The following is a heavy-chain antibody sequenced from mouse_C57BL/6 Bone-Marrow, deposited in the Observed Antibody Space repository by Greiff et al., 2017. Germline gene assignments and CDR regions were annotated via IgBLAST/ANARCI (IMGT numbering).Heavy chain of an antibody. CDR2: INPGSGGT. Sequence: VQLQQSGAELVRPGTSEKVSCKASGYAFTNYLIEWVKQRPGQGLEWIGVINPGSGGTNYNEKFKGKATLTADTSSSPAYMQLSSLTSEDSAVYFCARGYYGSSYWYFDVWGTGTTVTVSA. CDR3: ARGYYGSSYWYFDV. V-gene: IGHV1-54*01. CDR1: GYAFTNYL. J-gene: IGHJ1*03. D-gene: IGHD1-1*01.